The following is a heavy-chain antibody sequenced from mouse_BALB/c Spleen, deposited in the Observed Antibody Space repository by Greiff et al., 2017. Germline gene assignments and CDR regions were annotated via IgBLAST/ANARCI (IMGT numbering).Heavy chain of an antibody. V-gene: IGHV3-6*02. J-gene: IGHJ3*01. CDR2: ISYDGSN. D-gene: IGHD2-4*01. CDR1: GYSITSGYY. CDR3: AREGLRRGGAWFAY. Sequence: EVHLVESGPGLVKPSQSLSLTCSVTGYSITSGYYWNWIRQFPGNKLEWMGYISYDGSNNYNPSLKNRISITRDTSKNQFFLKLNSVTTEDTATYYCAREGLRRGGAWFAYWGQGTLVTVSA.